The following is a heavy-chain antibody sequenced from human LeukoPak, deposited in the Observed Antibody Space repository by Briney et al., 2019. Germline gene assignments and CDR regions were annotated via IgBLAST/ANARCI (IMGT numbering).Heavy chain of an antibody. J-gene: IGHJ6*02. CDR2: INHSGST. D-gene: IGHD2-2*03. CDR3: ARGWDGYCSSTSCPAEVSDSYYYYYYGMDV. CDR1: GGSFSGYY. Sequence: SETLSLTCAVYGGSFSGYYWSWIRQPPGKGLGWIGEINHSGSTNYNPSLKSRVTISVDTSKNQFSLKLSSVTAADTAVYYCARGWDGYCSSTSCPAEVSDSYYYYYYGMDVWGQGTTVTVSS. V-gene: IGHV4-34*01.